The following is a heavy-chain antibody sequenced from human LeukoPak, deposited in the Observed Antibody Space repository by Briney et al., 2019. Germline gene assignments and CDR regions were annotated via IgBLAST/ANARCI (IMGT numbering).Heavy chain of an antibody. V-gene: IGHV4-59*01. Sequence: PSETLSLTCTVSGCSIGTYYWNWIRQPPGKGLEWIANIYDTGSTNYNPSLKSRVTISADSSKNQLSLKLNSVTAADTAIYYCARADTYYFGMDVWGQGTTVTVSS. D-gene: IGHD3-9*01. J-gene: IGHJ6*02. CDR1: GCSIGTYY. CDR3: ARADTYYFGMDV. CDR2: IYDTGST.